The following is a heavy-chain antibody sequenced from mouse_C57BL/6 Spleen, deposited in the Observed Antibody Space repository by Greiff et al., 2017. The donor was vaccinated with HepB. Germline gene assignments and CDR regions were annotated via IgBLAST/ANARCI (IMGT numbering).Heavy chain of an antibody. CDR3: ARGITTVVATDYAMDY. V-gene: IGHV5-17*01. Sequence: EVQVVESGGGLVKPGGSLKLSCAASGFTFSDYGMHWVRQAPEKGLEWVAYISSGSSTIYYADTVKGRFTISRDNAKNTLFLQMTSLRSEDTAMYYCARGITTVVATDYAMDYWGQGTSVTVSS. CDR1: GFTFSDYG. J-gene: IGHJ4*01. CDR2: ISSGSSTI. D-gene: IGHD1-1*01.